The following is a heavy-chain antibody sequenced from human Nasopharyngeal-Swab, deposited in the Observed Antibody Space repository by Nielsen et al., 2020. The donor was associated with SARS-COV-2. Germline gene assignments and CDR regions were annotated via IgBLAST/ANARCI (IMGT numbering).Heavy chain of an antibody. J-gene: IGHJ5*02. CDR3: ARGGDPREVVAATDCFDP. V-gene: IGHV1-46*01. D-gene: IGHD2-15*01. CDR1: GYTFTRYY. CDR2: INPGGGSA. Sequence: ASVKVSCKASGYTFTRYYIHWVRQAPVQGLEWMGIINPGGGSARYSQNFQGRVTMTRDTSTSTVYMELSSLRSEDTAVYYCARGGDPREVVAATDCFDPWGQGTLGTVSS.